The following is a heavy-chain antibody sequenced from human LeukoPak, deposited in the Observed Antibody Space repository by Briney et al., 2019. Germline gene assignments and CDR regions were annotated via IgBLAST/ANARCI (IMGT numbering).Heavy chain of an antibody. CDR2: LNWKGGST. J-gene: IGHJ5*01. CDR3: ARGINWLDY. CDR1: GFTFADCG. Sequence: PGRSLSLSCAAYGFTFADCGLSWVRQAPGKGLEWYSSLNWKGGSTVYSDSEKDRLTISRYNAKNALYLQMNSLRAEDTALYYCARGINWLDYWGQGTLVTGCS. V-gene: IGHV3-20*04.